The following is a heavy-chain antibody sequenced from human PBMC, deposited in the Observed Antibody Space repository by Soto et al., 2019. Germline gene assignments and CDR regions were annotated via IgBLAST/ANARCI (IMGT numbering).Heavy chain of an antibody. V-gene: IGHV1-18*01. CDR2: IYAYNGNT. Sequence: QIQLVQSGAEVKKPGASVKVSCKASDYTFTNYGISWVRQAPGQGLEWMGWIYAYNGNTDYARKFHARVTMTTDTSTTTAYMELRSLRSDDTAVYYCARAIAGGYGHTALDYWGQGTLVTVSS. CDR1: DYTFTNYG. CDR3: ARAIAGGYGHTALDY. J-gene: IGHJ4*02. D-gene: IGHD5-18*01.